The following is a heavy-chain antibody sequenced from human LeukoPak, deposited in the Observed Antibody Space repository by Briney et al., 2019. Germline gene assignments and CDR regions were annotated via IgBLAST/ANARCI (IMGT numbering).Heavy chain of an antibody. D-gene: IGHD2-15*01. CDR1: GFTFSSFS. Sequence: GGSLRLSCAASGFTFSSFSMNWVRQAPGKGLEWVSSISSRSTYIYYADSVRGRFTISRDNAKNSRYLQMNSLRAEDTAVYYCARVPSDIVVVEPATPDFWGQGTLVTVSS. CDR2: ISSRSTYI. V-gene: IGHV3-21*01. CDR3: ARVPSDIVVVEPATPDF. J-gene: IGHJ4*02.